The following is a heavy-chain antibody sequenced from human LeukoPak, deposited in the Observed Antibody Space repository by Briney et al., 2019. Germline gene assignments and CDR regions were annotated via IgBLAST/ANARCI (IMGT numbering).Heavy chain of an antibody. CDR2: IYPDGRP. J-gene: IGHJ4*02. Sequence: PGGSLRLSCAASGVTVSTIYMGWVRQAPGEGLDWVSVIYPDGRPYYAESVKGRFTISRDSSENPLFLQLNSLRAEDTAVYYCATLKGWYGEGCFDYWGQGTLVTVSS. CDR3: ATLKGWYGEGCFDY. V-gene: IGHV3-53*01. D-gene: IGHD3-10*01. CDR1: GVTVSTIY.